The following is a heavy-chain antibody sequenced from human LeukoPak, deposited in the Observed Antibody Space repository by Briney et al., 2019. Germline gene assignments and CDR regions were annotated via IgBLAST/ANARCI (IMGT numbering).Heavy chain of an antibody. CDR1: GYTFHSYW. J-gene: IGHJ4*02. CDR3: ARTGYSSSWYGKYYFDY. Sequence: GESLKISCKGSGYTFHSYWIAWVRQMPGKGLEWMGIIYPGDSDTRYSPSFQGQVTISADKSIRTAYLQWSSLKASDTAMYYCARTGYSSSWYGKYYFDYWGQGTLVTVSS. D-gene: IGHD6-13*01. CDR2: IYPGDSDT. V-gene: IGHV5-51*01.